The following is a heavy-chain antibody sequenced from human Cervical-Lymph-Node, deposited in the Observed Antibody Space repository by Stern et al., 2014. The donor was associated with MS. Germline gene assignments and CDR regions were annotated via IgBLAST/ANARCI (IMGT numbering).Heavy chain of an antibody. J-gene: IGHJ4*02. V-gene: IGHV4-59*01. Sequence: QVQLQESGPRLAKPSETLSLICAVSGGSLNSDYWTWIRRPPGKGLEWMGYIRHSGSTSYNPSLKSRVTISMDMSKNQISLELNSVTAADTAVYYCARYVVRDGYHDYLDYWGQGTPVSVSP. D-gene: IGHD3-22*01. CDR1: GGSLNSDY. CDR2: IRHSGST. CDR3: ARYVVRDGYHDYLDY.